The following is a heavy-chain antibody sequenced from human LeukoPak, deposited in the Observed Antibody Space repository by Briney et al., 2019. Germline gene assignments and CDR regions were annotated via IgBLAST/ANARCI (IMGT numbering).Heavy chain of an antibody. CDR3: ARDRVGSGWPRPYYFEF. J-gene: IGHJ4*02. D-gene: IGHD6-19*01. V-gene: IGHV1-2*02. CDR1: GYTFTGYY. Sequence: ASVKVSCRPFGYTFTGYYIHWVRQAPGLGLEWMGWISPNTGATMYGQKFQGRVTLTRDTSIDTAYMELTNLRSDDTALYYCARDRVGSGWPRPYYFEFWGQGSLVTVSS. CDR2: ISPNTGAT.